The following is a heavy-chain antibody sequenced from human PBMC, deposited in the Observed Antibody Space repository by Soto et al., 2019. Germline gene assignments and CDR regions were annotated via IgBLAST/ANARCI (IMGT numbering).Heavy chain of an antibody. D-gene: IGHD6-19*01. CDR2: ISGSGGST. V-gene: IGHV3-23*01. CDR3: AKGGRIAVALLDD. J-gene: IGHJ4*02. Sequence: PXGSLRLSFAASRFTFSSYSMSWVRQAPGKGLEWVSAISGSGGSTYYADSVKGRFTISRDNSKNTLYLQMNSLRAEDTAVYYCAKGGRIAVALLDDWGQGTLVTVSS. CDR1: RFTFSSYS.